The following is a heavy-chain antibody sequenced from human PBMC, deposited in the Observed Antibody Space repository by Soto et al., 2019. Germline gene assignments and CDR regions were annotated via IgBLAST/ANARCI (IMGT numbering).Heavy chain of an antibody. J-gene: IGHJ3*02. CDR2: IDNSGST. D-gene: IGHD3-9*01. V-gene: IGHV4-31*03. CDR1: GGSINSGSYY. Sequence: HVQLQESGPGLVKPSQTLSLTCTASGGSINSGSYYWSWIRQHPEKGLEWIGYIDNSGSTYSNPSLKSRITMYLDTSKNHFSLKLTSMTAADTAVYYCARGGTGDYWPGHVDAFDIWGPGTRVTVSS. CDR3: ARGGTGDYWPGHVDAFDI.